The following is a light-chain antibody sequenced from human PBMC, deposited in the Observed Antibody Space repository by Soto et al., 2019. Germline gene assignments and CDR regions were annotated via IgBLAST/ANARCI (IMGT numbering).Light chain of an antibody. Sequence: DLVMTQIPVSLSVTPGQPASISCKSSQSLLHSDGKTYLYWFLQRPGQAPQLLIYEVSNRFSGVTDRFSGSGSGTDFTLQLSRVEAEDVGMYYCMQSIQYPHTFGQGTKVEIK. CDR3: MQSIQYPHT. J-gene: IGKJ2*01. V-gene: IGKV2D-29*01. CDR1: QSLLHSDGKTY. CDR2: EVS.